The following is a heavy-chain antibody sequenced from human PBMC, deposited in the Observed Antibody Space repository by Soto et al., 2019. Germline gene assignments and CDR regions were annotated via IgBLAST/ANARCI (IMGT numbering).Heavy chain of an antibody. CDR2: INDGSEE. Sequence: QVQLVESGGGVVRPGTSLRLSCAATGFSFSAHGMHWVRQAPGKGLEWLAVINDGSEEGYADSVRGRFTISRDNARNILYLQMANLRAEASALYYCARDDLFVDNGLDHWGQGTLVTVSS. V-gene: IGHV3-33*01. J-gene: IGHJ4*02. CDR1: GFSFSAHG. D-gene: IGHD1-1*01. CDR3: ARDDLFVDNGLDH.